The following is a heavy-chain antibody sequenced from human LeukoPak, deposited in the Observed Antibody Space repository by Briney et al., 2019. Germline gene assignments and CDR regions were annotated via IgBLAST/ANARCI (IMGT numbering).Heavy chain of an antibody. CDR2: IYYSGST. Sequence: PSETLSLTCTVSGGSISSSSYYWGWIRQPPGKGLEWIGSIYYSGSTYYNPSLKSRVTISVDTSKNQFSLKLSSVTAADTAVYYCARDIVGATENWFDPWGQGTLVTVSS. J-gene: IGHJ5*02. CDR1: GGSISSSSYY. V-gene: IGHV4-39*02. D-gene: IGHD1-26*01. CDR3: ARDIVGATENWFDP.